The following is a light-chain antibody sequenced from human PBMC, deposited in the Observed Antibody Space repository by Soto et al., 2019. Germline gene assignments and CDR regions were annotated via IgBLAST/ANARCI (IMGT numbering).Light chain of an antibody. CDR1: QTVRNNY. V-gene: IGKV3-20*01. J-gene: IGKJ4*01. Sequence: EFVLTQSPGTLSLSPGERATLSCRASQTVRNNYLAWYQQKPGQAPRLLIYDESGRATGIPDRFSGGGSGSCFTHPISMQEHEICADYYCQHVSSYPLTLGGGPRWRSN. CDR2: DES. CDR3: QHVSSYPLT.